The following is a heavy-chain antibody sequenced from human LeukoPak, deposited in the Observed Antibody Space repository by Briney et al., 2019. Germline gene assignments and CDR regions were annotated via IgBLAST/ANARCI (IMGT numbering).Heavy chain of an antibody. V-gene: IGHV3-53*01. D-gene: IGHD2-21*01. CDR3: AKGRGEHVEGYYYYYMDD. CDR1: GFTVSHNY. J-gene: IGHJ6*03. Sequence: PGGSLRLSCAASGFTVSHNYMSWVRQAPGKGLEWVALIYSSGNTYYADSVQGRFSISRDNYENTLYFQMNSLRAEDTAVYYCAKGRGEHVEGYYYYYMDDWGQGTTVIVSS. CDR2: IYSSGNT.